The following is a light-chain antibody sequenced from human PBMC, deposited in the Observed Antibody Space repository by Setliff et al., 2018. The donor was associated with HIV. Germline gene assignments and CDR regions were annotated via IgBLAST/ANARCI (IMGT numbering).Light chain of an antibody. CDR2: EVR. V-gene: IGLV2-14*01. J-gene: IGLJ1*01. CDR3: SSYAITNTLP. Sequence: QSALTQPASVSGSPGQSITISCTGTSSDVGGYSYVSWYQQHPGKAPKLIIYEVRNRPSGVFNRFSGSKSGNTASLTISGLQAEDEADYYCSSYAITNTLPFGTGTKV. CDR1: SSDVGGYSY.